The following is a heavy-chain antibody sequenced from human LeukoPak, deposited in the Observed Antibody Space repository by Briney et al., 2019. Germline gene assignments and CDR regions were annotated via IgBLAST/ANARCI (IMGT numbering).Heavy chain of an antibody. D-gene: IGHD3-22*01. CDR1: GGTFSSYA. V-gene: IGHV1-69*06. Sequence: SVKVSCKVSGGTFSSYAFNWVRQAPGQGFEWMGRIIPIFDTSDYAQKFQGRVTATADKSTSTAYMELSGLRSEDTAVYYRATADYYDSSGYYYAFHVWGQGTMVTVSS. CDR3: ATADYYDSSGYYYAFHV. J-gene: IGHJ3*01. CDR2: IIPIFDTS.